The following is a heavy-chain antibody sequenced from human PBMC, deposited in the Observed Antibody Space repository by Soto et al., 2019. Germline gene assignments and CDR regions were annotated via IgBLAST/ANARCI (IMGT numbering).Heavy chain of an antibody. D-gene: IGHD6-19*01. CDR1: GFTFSSYG. V-gene: IGHV3-30*18. CDR2: ISYDGSNK. J-gene: IGHJ3*02. CDR3: AKDRSSGWYDAFDI. Sequence: QVQLVESGGGVVQPGRSLRLSCAASGFTFSSYGMHWVRQAPGKGLEWVAVISYDGSNKYYADSVKGRFTISRDNSKNTLYLQMNSLRAEETAVYYCAKDRSSGWYDAFDIWGQGTMVTVSS.